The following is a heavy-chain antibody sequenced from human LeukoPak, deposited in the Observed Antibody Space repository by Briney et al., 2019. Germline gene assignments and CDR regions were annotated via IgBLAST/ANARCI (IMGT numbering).Heavy chain of an antibody. CDR2: IYYSGST. Sequence: SETLSLTCTVSGGSISSYYWSWIRQPPGKGLEWIGYIYYSGSTNYNPSLKSRVTISVDTSKNQFSLKLSSVTAADTAVYYCARHSGVVPAAISVRLYYYMDVWGKGTTVTISS. CDR1: GGSISSYY. V-gene: IGHV4-59*08. J-gene: IGHJ6*03. D-gene: IGHD2-2*01. CDR3: ARHSGVVPAAISVRLYYYMDV.